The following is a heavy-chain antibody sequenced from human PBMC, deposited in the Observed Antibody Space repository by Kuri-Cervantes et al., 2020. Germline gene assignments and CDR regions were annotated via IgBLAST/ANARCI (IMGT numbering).Heavy chain of an antibody. Sequence: GGSLRLSCAASGFTFSSYAMHWVRQAPGKGLEWVAVISYDGSNKYYADSVKGRFTISRDNSKNTLYLQMNSLRVEDSAVYYCAKDYSWSFEYWGQGTPVTVSS. V-gene: IGHV3-30-3*01. CDR1: GFTFSSYA. CDR2: ISYDGSNK. CDR3: AKDYSWSFEY. D-gene: IGHD2-21*01. J-gene: IGHJ4*02.